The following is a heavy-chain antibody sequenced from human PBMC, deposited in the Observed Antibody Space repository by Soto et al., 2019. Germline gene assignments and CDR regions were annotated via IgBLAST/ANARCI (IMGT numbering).Heavy chain of an antibody. J-gene: IGHJ4*02. V-gene: IGHV2-5*02. D-gene: IGHD3-10*02. CDR3: AHRISYYVFDY. Sequence: SGPTLVNPTQTLTLTCSFSGFSLSTSGLGVGWIRQPPGKALEWLALIYWDDDKRYSPSLKSRLTITKDTSKYQVVLTMTNMDPVDTATYYCAHRISYYVFDYWGQGTLVTVSS. CDR1: GFSLSTSGLG. CDR2: IYWDDDK.